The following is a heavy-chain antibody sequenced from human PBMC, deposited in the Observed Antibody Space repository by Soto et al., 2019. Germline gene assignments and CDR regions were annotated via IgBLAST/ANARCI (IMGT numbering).Heavy chain of an antibody. CDR3: ARLKSRYYKIISSSFDY. V-gene: IGHV4-31*03. Sequence: QVQLQESGPGLVKPSQTLSLTCTVSGDSVSSGGAYWSWIRQHPGKGLESIGNIYYSGRANYTPSFKSRLTISLDPSQNRASLRVSSVTAVYTAVYYCARLKSRYYKIISSSFDYWGRGTLVSVSS. CDR2: IYYSGRA. J-gene: IGHJ4*02. D-gene: IGHD3-10*01. CDR1: GDSVSSGGAY.